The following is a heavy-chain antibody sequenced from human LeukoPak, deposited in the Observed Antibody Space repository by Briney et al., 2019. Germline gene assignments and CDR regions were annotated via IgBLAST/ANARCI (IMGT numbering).Heavy chain of an antibody. CDR3: ARDDSSGYHAFDI. Sequence: GGSLRLSCAASGFTFSSYWMSWVRQAPGKGLEWVANIKQDGSEKYYVVSVKGRFTISRDNAKNSLYLQMNSLRAEDTAVYYCARDDSSGYHAFDIWGQGTMVTVSS. V-gene: IGHV3-7*01. CDR2: IKQDGSEK. CDR1: GFTFSSYW. D-gene: IGHD3-22*01. J-gene: IGHJ3*02.